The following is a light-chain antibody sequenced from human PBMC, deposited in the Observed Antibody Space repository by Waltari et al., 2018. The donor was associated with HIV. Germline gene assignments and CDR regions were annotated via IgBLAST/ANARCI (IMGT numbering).Light chain of an antibody. V-gene: IGKV1-33*01. Sequence: DIHMTQSPSSLSASVGDRVTITCHASQDISNYLNWYQQKPGKAPKLLIYDSSNLETGVPTRFSGSGSGTDFTFTISSLQPEDIATYYCQQYDNLPPRRTFGPGTKVDIK. CDR1: QDISNY. CDR2: DSS. J-gene: IGKJ3*01. CDR3: QQYDNLPPRRT.